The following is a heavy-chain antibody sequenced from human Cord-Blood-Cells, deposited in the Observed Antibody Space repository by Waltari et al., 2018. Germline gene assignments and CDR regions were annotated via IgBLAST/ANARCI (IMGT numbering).Heavy chain of an antibody. V-gene: IGHV4-39*01. Sequence: QLQLQESGPGLVKPSETLSLTCTVSGGSISSSSYYWGWIRQPPGKGLECIGSIYYSGSTYYNPSLKSRVTISVDTSKNQFSLKLSSVTAADTAVYYCARRVRDGHYNWFDPWGQGTLVTVSS. CDR1: GGSISSSSYY. CDR2: IYYSGST. J-gene: IGHJ5*02. CDR3: ARRVRDGHYNWFDP.